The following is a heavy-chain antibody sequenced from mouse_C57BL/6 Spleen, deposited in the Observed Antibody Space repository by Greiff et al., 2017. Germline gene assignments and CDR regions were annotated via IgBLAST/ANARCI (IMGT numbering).Heavy chain of an antibody. V-gene: IGHV1-52*01. CDR1: GYTFTSYW. J-gene: IGHJ2*01. CDR2: IDPSDSET. Sequence: VQLQQPGAELVRPGSSVKLSCKASGYTFTSYWMHWVKQRPIQGLEWIGNIDPSDSETHYNQKFKDKATLTVDKSSSTAYMQLSSLTSEDSAVYYGARSPWLRPYYFDYWGQGTTLTVSS. CDR3: ARSPWLRPYYFDY. D-gene: IGHD2-2*01.